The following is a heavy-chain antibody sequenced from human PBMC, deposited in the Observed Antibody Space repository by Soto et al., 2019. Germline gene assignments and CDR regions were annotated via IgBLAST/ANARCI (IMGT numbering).Heavy chain of an antibody. V-gene: IGHV1-69*02. CDR2: IIPILGIA. D-gene: IGHD6-13*01. Sequence: SVKVSCEACGGSFSSYTISWVRQAPGQGLEWMGRIIPILGIANYAQKFQGRVTITADKSTSTAYMELSSLGSEDTAVYYCARGVAAAGPLDYWGQGTLVTVSS. J-gene: IGHJ4*02. CDR3: ARGVAAAGPLDY. CDR1: GGSFSSYT.